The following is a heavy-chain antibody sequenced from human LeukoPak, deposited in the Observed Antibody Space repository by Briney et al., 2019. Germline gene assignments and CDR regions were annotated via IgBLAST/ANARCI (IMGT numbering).Heavy chain of an antibody. CDR3: AREAPRFDYGMDV. CDR1: GFTFSSYW. Sequence: PGGSLRLSCAASGFTFSSYWMHWVRQAPGKGLVWVSRINSDGSSTSYADSVKGRFTISRDNAKNTLYLQMNSLRAEDTAVYYCAREAPRFDYGMDVWGQGTTVTVSS. CDR2: INSDGSST. J-gene: IGHJ6*02. V-gene: IGHV3-74*01. D-gene: IGHD3-3*01.